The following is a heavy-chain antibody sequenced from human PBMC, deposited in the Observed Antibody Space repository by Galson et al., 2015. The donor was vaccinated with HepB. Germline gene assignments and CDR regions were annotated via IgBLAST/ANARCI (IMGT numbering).Heavy chain of an antibody. CDR1: SSYA. Sequence: SSYAMHWVRQAPGKGLEWVAVISYDGSNKYYADSVKGRFTISRDNSKNTLYLQMNSLRAEDTAVYYCARSPITMIVVVNLYYFDYWGQGTLVTVSS. J-gene: IGHJ4*02. D-gene: IGHD3-22*01. V-gene: IGHV3-30*04. CDR2: ISYDGSNK. CDR3: ARSPITMIVVVNLYYFDY.